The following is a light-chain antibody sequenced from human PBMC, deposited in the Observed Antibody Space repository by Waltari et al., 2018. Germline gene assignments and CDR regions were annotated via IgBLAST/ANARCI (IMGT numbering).Light chain of an antibody. CDR2: DAS. CDR3: QHRSNLPPEVT. CDR1: QSVSSS. J-gene: IGKJ5*01. Sequence: EIVLTQSPATLSLSPGERATLSCRSSQSVSSSLAWYQQIPGQAPRLLIFDASKRATGIPAMFSGSGSGTAFTLTISYLELVDSAVYYCQHRSNLPPEVTFGQVTRLEIK. V-gene: IGKV3-11*01.